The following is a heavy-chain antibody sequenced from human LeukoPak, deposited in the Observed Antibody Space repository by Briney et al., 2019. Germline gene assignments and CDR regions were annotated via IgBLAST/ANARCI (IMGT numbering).Heavy chain of an antibody. Sequence: ASVKVSCKTSGYTFTSYDIHWVRQAPGQGLEWMGWINPNSGGTNYAQKFQGRVTITRDTSISTAYMELSRLRSGDTAVYYCARDRSDYSNYERHFDYWGQGTLVTVSS. J-gene: IGHJ4*02. V-gene: IGHV1-2*02. CDR2: INPNSGGT. CDR1: GYTFTSYD. D-gene: IGHD4-11*01. CDR3: ARDRSDYSNYERHFDY.